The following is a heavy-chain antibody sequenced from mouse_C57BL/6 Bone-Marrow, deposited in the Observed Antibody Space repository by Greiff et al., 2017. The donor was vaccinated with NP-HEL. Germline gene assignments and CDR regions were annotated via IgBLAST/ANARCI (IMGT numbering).Heavy chain of an antibody. D-gene: IGHD1-1*01. CDR2: IYPGDGDT. J-gene: IGHJ2*01. Sequence: QVQLQQSGAELVKPGASVKISCKASGYAFSSYWMNWVKQRPGKGLEWIGQIYPGDGDTNYNGKFKGKATLTAGKSSSTAYMQLSSLTSEDSAVYFCARYYGSSYYFGYWGQGTTLTVSS. V-gene: IGHV1-80*01. CDR1: GYAFSSYW. CDR3: ARYYGSSYYFGY.